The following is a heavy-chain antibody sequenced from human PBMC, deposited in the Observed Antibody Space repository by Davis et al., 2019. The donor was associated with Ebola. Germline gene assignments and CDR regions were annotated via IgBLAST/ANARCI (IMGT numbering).Heavy chain of an antibody. Sequence: AASVKVSCKASGYTFSSYAMHWVRQAPGQRLEWMGWINAGNGNTKYQGRVTITRDTSASTAYMELSSLRSEDTAVYYCARGGFITELRWFDLWGQGTLVTASS. CDR1: GYTFSSYA. J-gene: IGHJ5*02. V-gene: IGHV1-3*01. D-gene: IGHD3-10*01. CDR2: INAGNGNT. CDR3: ARGGFITELRWFDL.